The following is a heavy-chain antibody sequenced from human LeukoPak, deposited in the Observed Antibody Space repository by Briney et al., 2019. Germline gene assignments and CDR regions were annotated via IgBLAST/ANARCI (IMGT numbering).Heavy chain of an antibody. CDR1: GASISSYY. CDR2: ISTSGTT. CDR3: ARALAPGDSSTWYSQRVWFDP. J-gene: IGHJ5*02. V-gene: IGHV4-4*07. Sequence: SETLSLTCTVSGASISSYYWSWIRQPAGKGLECIGRISTSGTTNYNPSLKSRVTMSVDTSKSQFSLKLTSVTAADTAVYYCARALAPGDSSTWYSQRVWFDPWGQGTLVTVSS. D-gene: IGHD6-13*01.